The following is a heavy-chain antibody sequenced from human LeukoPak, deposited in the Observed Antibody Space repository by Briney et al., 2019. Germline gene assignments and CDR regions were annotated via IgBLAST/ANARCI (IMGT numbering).Heavy chain of an antibody. CDR3: ARGSTSCCGALADY. Sequence: PSETLSLTCTVSGGSISSSSYYWGWIRQPPGKGLEWIGSIYYSGSTYYNPSLKSRVTISVDTSKNQFSLKLSSVSAADTAVYYCARGSTSCCGALADYWGQGTLVTASS. J-gene: IGHJ4*02. V-gene: IGHV4-39*01. D-gene: IGHD2-2*01. CDR1: GGSISSSSYY. CDR2: IYYSGST.